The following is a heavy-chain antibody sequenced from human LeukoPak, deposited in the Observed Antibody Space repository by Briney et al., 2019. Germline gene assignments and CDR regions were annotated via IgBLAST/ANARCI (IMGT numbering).Heavy chain of an antibody. Sequence: SETLSLTCTVSGGSISSSPFYWGWIRQPPGKGLEWIGSIYYSGSTYYNPSLKSRVTISPDTSKNQFSLKLSSVTAADTAVYYCVRDSDASSGDWFDPWGQGTLVTVSS. CDR3: VRDSDASSGDWFDP. CDR1: GGSISSSPFY. CDR2: IYYSGST. D-gene: IGHD6-6*01. J-gene: IGHJ5*01. V-gene: IGHV4-39*07.